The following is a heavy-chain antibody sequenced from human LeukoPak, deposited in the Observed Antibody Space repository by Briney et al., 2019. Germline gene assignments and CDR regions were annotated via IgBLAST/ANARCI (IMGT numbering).Heavy chain of an antibody. V-gene: IGHV3-53*01. D-gene: IGHD4-17*01. J-gene: IGHJ4*02. CDR1: GFTVSSNY. CDR3: AGEEHFNGDPVY. Sequence: PGGSLRLSCAASGFTVSSNYMSWVRQAPGKGLEWVSVIYSGGSTYYADSVKGRFTISGDNYKNTLYLQMTSLRAEDTAVSYCAGEEHFNGDPVYWGQGTLVTVSS. CDR2: IYSGGST.